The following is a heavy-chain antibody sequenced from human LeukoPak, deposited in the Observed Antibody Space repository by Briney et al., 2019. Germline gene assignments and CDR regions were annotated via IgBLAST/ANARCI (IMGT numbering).Heavy chain of an antibody. Sequence: GGSLRLSCAASGSTFSSYWMNWVRQAPGKGLEWVANIKEDGTVKNYVDSVKGRYTISRDNAKNSLYLQLNSLRAEDTAVYYCAKDLDWNFDYWGQGTLVTVSS. CDR3: AKDLDWNFDY. CDR1: GSTFSSYW. D-gene: IGHD1-1*01. V-gene: IGHV3-7*03. CDR2: IKEDGTVK. J-gene: IGHJ4*02.